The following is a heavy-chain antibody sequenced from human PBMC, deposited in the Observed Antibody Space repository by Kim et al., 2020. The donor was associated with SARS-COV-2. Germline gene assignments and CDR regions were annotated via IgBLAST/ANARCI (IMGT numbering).Heavy chain of an antibody. V-gene: IGHV3-21*01. CDR2: ISSSSSYI. J-gene: IGHJ6*02. Sequence: GGSLRLSCAASGFTFSSYSMNWVRQAPGKGLEWVSSISSSSSYIYYADSVKGRFTISRDNAKNSLYLQMNSLRAEDTAVYYCARDEARITMVRGVDVWGQGTTVTVSS. CDR3: ARDEARITMVRGVDV. D-gene: IGHD3-10*01. CDR1: GFTFSSYS.